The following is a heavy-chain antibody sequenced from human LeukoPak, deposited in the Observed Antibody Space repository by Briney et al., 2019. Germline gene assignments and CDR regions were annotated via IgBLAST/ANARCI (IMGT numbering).Heavy chain of an antibody. D-gene: IGHD3-10*01. J-gene: IGHJ4*02. CDR2: INHSGIT. CDR3: ARGASSGSYYNQSFDY. Sequence: SETLSLPCAVYGGSFSGYYWSWIRQPPGKGRDGLGEINHSGITNYNPSLKSRVTISVDTSKNQFCLKLSSVTAADTAVYYCARGASSGSYYNQSFDYWGQGTLVTVSS. CDR1: GGSFSGYY. V-gene: IGHV4-34*01.